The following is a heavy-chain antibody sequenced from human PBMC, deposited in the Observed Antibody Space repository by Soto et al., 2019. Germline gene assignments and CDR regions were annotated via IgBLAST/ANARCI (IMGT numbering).Heavy chain of an antibody. CDR2: INPSGGST. J-gene: IGHJ6*02. CDR3: ASGGLHIVVVTAILNYYGMDV. CDR1: GYTFTSYY. Sequence: ASVKVSCKASGYTFTSYYMHWVRQAPGQGLEWMGIINPSGGSTSYAQKFQGRVTMTKDTSTSTVYMELSSLRSEDTAVYYCASGGLHIVVVTAILNYYGMDVWGQGTTVTVSS. V-gene: IGHV1-46*01. D-gene: IGHD2-21*02.